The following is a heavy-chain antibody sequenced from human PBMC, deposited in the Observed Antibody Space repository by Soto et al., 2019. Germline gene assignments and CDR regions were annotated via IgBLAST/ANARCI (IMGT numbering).Heavy chain of an antibody. CDR3: ARDKGYCSGGSCYSGFGFDY. Sequence: GGSLRLSCAASGFTFSSYGMHWVRQAPGKGLEWVAVIWYDGSNKYYADSVKGRFTISRDNSKNTLYLQMNSLRAEDTAVYYCARDKGYCSGGSCYSGFGFDYWGQGTLVTVSS. D-gene: IGHD2-15*01. J-gene: IGHJ4*02. V-gene: IGHV3-33*01. CDR1: GFTFSSYG. CDR2: IWYDGSNK.